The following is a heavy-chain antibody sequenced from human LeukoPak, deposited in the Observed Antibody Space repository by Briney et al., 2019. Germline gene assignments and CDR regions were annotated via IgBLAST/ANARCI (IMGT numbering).Heavy chain of an antibody. CDR2: IYWDDDK. Sequence: SGPTLVNPSQTLTLTCTFSGFSLSASGVAVGWIRQPPVKGREWIALIYWDDDKHYSTSLKRRLTITRDTTNSQVVLTMTNMHPVDTATYYCALSTTYDYCDYYFDYWGQGSLVTVSS. CDR3: ALSTTYDYCDYYFDY. V-gene: IGHV2-5*02. J-gene: IGHJ4*02. D-gene: IGHD4-17*01. CDR1: GFSLSASGVA.